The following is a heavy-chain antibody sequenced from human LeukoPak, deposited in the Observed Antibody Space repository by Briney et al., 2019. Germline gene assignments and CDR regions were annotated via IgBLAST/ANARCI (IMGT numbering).Heavy chain of an antibody. CDR2: IYPGDSDT. CDR3: ARRDSRKAPYYFDY. CDR1: GYKFTNYW. D-gene: IGHD6-13*01. J-gene: IGHJ4*02. V-gene: IGHV5-51*01. Sequence: GESLKISCKGSGYKFTNYWIAWVRQMPGQGLEWLGIIYPGDSDTRYSPSFQGQVTISADKSISTAYLQWSSLKASDTAMYYCARRDSRKAPYYFDYWGQGTLVTVSS.